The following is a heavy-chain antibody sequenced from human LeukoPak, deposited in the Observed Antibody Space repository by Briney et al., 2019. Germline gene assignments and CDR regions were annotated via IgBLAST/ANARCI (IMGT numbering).Heavy chain of an antibody. D-gene: IGHD3-10*01. CDR3: AGGNYGSGSYYPWGYYFDY. J-gene: IGHJ4*02. Sequence: SVKVSCKASGGTFSSYAISWVRQAPGQGLEWMGGIIPIFGTANYAQKFQGRVTITADESTSTAYMELSSLRSEDTAVYYCAGGNYGSGSYYPWGYYFDYWGQGTLVTVSS. V-gene: IGHV1-69*01. CDR2: IIPIFGTA. CDR1: GGTFSSYA.